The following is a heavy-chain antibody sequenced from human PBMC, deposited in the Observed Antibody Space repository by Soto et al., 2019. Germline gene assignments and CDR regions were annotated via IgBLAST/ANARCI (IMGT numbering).Heavy chain of an antibody. J-gene: IGHJ3*02. CDR1: GGTFRSYS. CDR2: IIPIFDIT. V-gene: IGHV1-69*01. D-gene: IGHD1-26*01. Sequence: QVQLVQSGAEVKKPGSSVKVSCKASGGTFRSYSISWVRQAPGQGLEWMGGIIPIFDITNYAQKFQGRVTITADESTSTAYMELSSLGSDDTAVYYCARPPNPWEPYAFHIWGHGTLVTVSS. CDR3: ARPPNPWEPYAFHI.